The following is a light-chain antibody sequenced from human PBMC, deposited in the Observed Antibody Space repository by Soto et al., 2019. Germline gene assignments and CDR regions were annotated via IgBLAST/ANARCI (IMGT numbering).Light chain of an antibody. J-gene: IGKJ1*01. CDR3: QKRNAYPPWT. V-gene: IGKV3-11*01. Sequence: IVLRKSPSTRSVSHGETATLSCRASENINTYLAWYQQKPGQAPKLLIYDASNRATGIPARFSASGSGTDFTLTISSLQPEDFASCFCQKRNAYPPWTFGQGTKVDIK. CDR2: DAS. CDR1: ENINTY.